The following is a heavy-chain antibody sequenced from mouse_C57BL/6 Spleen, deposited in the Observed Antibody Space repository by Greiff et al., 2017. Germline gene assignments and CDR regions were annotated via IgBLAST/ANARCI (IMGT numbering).Heavy chain of an antibody. CDR2: IYPSDSET. Sequence: QVQLQQPGAELVRPGSPVKLSCKASGYTFTSYWMDWVKQRPGQGLEWIGNIYPSDSETHYNQKFKDKATLTVDKSSSTAYMQLSSLTSEDSAVYYCARENGNYYAMDYWGQGTSVTVSS. J-gene: IGHJ4*01. CDR3: ARENGNYYAMDY. D-gene: IGHD2-1*01. CDR1: GYTFTSYW. V-gene: IGHV1-61*01.